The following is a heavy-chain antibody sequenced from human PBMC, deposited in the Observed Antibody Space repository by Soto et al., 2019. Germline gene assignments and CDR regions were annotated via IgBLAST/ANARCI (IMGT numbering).Heavy chain of an antibody. V-gene: IGHV1-18*01. CDR2: ISAYNGNT. CDR1: GYSFTNYG. J-gene: IGHJ4*02. CDR3: ARDGGSGSYAAY. D-gene: IGHD3-16*01. Sequence: QVQLVQSGGEVKKPGASVRVSCKASGYSFTNYGISWVRQAPGQGLEWMGWISAYNGNTNYAQKFQGRVTMTRDTSTSTAYMELRSLTSDDSAVDHCARDGGSGSYAAYWGQGTLVTVSS.